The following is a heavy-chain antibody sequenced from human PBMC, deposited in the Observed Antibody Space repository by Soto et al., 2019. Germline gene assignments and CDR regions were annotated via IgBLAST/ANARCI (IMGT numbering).Heavy chain of an antibody. D-gene: IGHD2-21*02. CDR3: ARGTSVTGAVDV. V-gene: IGHV4-31*11. CDR1: SGSIRSDLYY. Sequence: QVQLQESGPGLLKPSQTLSLTCGVSSGSIRSDLYYWNWIRQHPGKGLEWIGYIYYSGTTYYNPSLKSRLTISIDRSKNQFSLRLSSVTAADTAVYYCARGTSVTGAVDVWGQGTTVTVSS. CDR2: IYYSGTT. J-gene: IGHJ3*01.